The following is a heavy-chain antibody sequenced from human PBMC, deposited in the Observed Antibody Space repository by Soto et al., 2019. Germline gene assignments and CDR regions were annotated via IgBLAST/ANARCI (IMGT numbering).Heavy chain of an antibody. D-gene: IGHD5-12*01. V-gene: IGHV5-51*01. CDR3: ARTDRGLRSTGDY. CDR2: IYPGDSDT. J-gene: IGHJ4*02. Sequence: GESLKISCNGSGYTFTNYWIAWVRQMPGKGLEWMGIIYPGDSDTTYSPSFQGQVTISADKSISTAYLQWSSLKASDTAMYYCARTDRGLRSTGDYWGQGTLVTVSS. CDR1: GYTFTNYW.